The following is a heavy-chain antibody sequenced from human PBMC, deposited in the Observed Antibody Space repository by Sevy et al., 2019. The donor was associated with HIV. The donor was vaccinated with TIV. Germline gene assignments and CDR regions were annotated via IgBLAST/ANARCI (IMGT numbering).Heavy chain of an antibody. CDR2: ISYDGSNK. CDR3: AKLYYYDSSGYYGSYDAFDI. Sequence: GGSLRLSCAASGFTFSSYGMHWVRQAPGKGLEWVAVISYDGSNKYYADSVKGRFTISRDNSKNTLYLQMNSLRAEDTAVYYCAKLYYYDSSGYYGSYDAFDIWGQGTMVTVSS. D-gene: IGHD3-22*01. J-gene: IGHJ3*02. V-gene: IGHV3-30*18. CDR1: GFTFSSYG.